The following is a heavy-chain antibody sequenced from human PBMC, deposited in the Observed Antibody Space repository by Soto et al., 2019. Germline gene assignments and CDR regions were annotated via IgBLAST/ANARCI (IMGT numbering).Heavy chain of an antibody. CDR3: ATEGLGITGTRHPFDY. D-gene: IGHD1-20*01. V-gene: IGHV1-24*01. CDR1: GYTLTELS. J-gene: IGHJ4*02. CDR2: FDPEDGET. Sequence: ASVKVSCKVSGYTLTELSMHWVRQAPGKGLEWMGGFDPEDGETIYAQKFQGRVTMTEDTSTDTAYMELSSLRSEDTAVYYCATEGLGITGTRHPFDYWGQGTLVTVSS.